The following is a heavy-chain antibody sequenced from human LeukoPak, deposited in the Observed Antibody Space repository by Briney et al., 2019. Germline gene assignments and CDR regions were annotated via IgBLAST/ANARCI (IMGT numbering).Heavy chain of an antibody. D-gene: IGHD3-22*01. V-gene: IGHV4-39*01. CDR3: ARLGASSGYYDY. CDR2: IYSRGTT. Sequence: SETLSLTCTVSGGSISNSGYYRGWIRQPPGKGLEWIGSIYSRGTTYYNPSLKSRVTISLDTSKNQFSLKLSSGTAADTAVYYCARLGASSGYYDYWGQGTLVTVSS. CDR1: GGSISNSGYY. J-gene: IGHJ4*02.